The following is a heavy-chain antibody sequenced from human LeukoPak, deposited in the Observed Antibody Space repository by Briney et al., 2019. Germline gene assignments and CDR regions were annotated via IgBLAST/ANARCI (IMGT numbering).Heavy chain of an antibody. J-gene: IGHJ4*02. D-gene: IGHD4-23*01. CDR1: GGSISSYY. V-gene: IGHV4-4*07. CDR2: IYTSGST. Sequence: SETLSLTCTVSGGSISSYYWSWIRQPAGKGLEWIGRIYTSGSTNYNPSLKSRVTMSVDTSKSQFSLKLSSVTAADTAVYYCARVWAAYGGGHFDYWGQGTLVTVSS. CDR3: ARVWAAYGGGHFDY.